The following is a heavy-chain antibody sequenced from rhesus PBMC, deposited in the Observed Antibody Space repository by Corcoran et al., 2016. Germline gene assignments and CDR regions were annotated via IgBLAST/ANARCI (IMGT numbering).Heavy chain of an antibody. Sequence: QVTLKESGPALVKPTQTLTLTCTFPGFSPTTSGMGVGWIRQPPGQALEWLALIYWDDDKRYRTSLKSRLTISKDTSKNQVVLTRTNIDPVDTVTYSCARTWWVQFRGFDYWGQGVLVTVSS. CDR3: ARTWWVQFRGFDY. V-gene: IGHV2-174*01. D-gene: IGHD5-24*01. CDR2: IYWDDDK. J-gene: IGHJ4*01. CDR1: GFSPTTSGMG.